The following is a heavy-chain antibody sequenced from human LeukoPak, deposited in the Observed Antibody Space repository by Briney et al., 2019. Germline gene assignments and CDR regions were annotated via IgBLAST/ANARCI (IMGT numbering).Heavy chain of an antibody. CDR1: GFTFSSYG. D-gene: IGHD5-12*01. Sequence: HPGRSQRLSCAASGFTFSSYGFHWVRQAPGKGLEWVADIWYDGSNKYYADSVKGRFTISRDNSKNTVSLQMSSLRAKDTAVYYCVRAYSGFSSRGFDYWGQGTLVSVSP. V-gene: IGHV3-33*01. J-gene: IGHJ4*02. CDR2: IWYDGSNK. CDR3: VRAYSGFSSRGFDY.